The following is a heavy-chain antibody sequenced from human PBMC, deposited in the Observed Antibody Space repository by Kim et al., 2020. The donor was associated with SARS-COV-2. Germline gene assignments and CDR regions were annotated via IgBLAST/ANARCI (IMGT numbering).Heavy chain of an antibody. D-gene: IGHD3-3*01. CDR3: ARDLSRGITIFPFDP. V-gene: IGHV1-3*01. Sequence: QKFQGRVTITRDTSASTAYMELSSLRSEDTAVYYCARDLSRGITIFPFDPWGQGTLVTVSS. J-gene: IGHJ5*02.